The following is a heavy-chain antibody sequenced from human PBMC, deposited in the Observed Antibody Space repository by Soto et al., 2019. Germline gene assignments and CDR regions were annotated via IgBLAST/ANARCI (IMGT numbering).Heavy chain of an antibody. CDR1: GFTFSSYA. CDR3: AKVMGFGFYGDWRFDY. CDR2: ISGSGGST. V-gene: IGHV3-23*01. J-gene: IGHJ4*02. D-gene: IGHD4-17*01. Sequence: GGSLRLSCAASGFTFSSYAMSWVRQAPGKGLEWVSAISGSGGSTYYADSVKGRFTISRDNSKNTLYLQMNSLRAEDTAVYYCAKVMGFGFYGDWRFDYWGQGTLVTVSS.